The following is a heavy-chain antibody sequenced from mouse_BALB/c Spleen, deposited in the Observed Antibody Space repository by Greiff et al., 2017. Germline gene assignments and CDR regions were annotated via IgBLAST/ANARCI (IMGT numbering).Heavy chain of an antibody. CDR3: TRTTTVNFDY. D-gene: IGHD1-1*01. CDR1: GFTFSSYT. J-gene: IGHJ2*01. Sequence: EVKVVESGGGLVKPGGSLKLSCAASGFTFSSYTMSWVRQTPEKRLEWVATISSGGSYTYYPDSVKGRFTISRDNAKNTLYLQMSSLKSEDTAMYYCTRTTTVNFDYGGQGTTLTVSS. CDR2: ISSGGSYT. V-gene: IGHV5-6-4*01.